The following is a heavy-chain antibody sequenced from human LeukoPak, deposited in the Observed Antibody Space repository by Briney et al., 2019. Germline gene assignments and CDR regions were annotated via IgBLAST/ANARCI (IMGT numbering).Heavy chain of an antibody. CDR3: ATARYDDNDYYYYYMDV. V-gene: IGHV1-24*01. D-gene: IGHD3-9*01. CDR2: IDPEDGDT. Sequence: ASVKVSCKISGYTLSDLSIHWVRQAPGKGLEWVGGIDPEDGDTVYARNFRGRFTVTEDTSTDTSYMELSSLTADDTAVYYCATARYDDNDYYYYYMDVWGDGTSVTVSS. CDR1: GYTLSDLS. J-gene: IGHJ6*03.